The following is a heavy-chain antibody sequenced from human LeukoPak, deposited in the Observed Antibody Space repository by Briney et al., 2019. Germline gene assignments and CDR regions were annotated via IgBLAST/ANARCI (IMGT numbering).Heavy chain of an antibody. Sequence: ASVKVSCKASGGTFSSYAISWVRQAPGQGLEWMGWINPNSGGTNYAQKFQGRVTMTRDTSISTAYMGLRRLRSDETAVYYCARDVVGLVATRGGVNWFDPWGQGTLVTVSS. D-gene: IGHD5-12*01. V-gene: IGHV1-2*02. CDR1: GGTFSSYA. CDR3: ARDVVGLVATRGGVNWFDP. CDR2: INPNSGGT. J-gene: IGHJ5*02.